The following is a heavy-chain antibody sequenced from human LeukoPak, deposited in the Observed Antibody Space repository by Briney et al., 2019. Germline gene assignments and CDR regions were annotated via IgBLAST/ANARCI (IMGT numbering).Heavy chain of an antibody. CDR2: IDSSSSTI. J-gene: IGHJ4*02. Sequence: TGGSLRLSCAASGFTFSAYNMNWVRQAPGKGLEWVSYIDSSSSTIYYADSVQGRFTISRDNAKNSLYLQMNSLRAEDTAVYYCARAGRSGVSGIFLSAYWGQGTLVTVSA. CDR1: GFTFSAYN. V-gene: IGHV3-48*01. D-gene: IGHD6-19*01. CDR3: ARAGRSGVSGIFLSAY.